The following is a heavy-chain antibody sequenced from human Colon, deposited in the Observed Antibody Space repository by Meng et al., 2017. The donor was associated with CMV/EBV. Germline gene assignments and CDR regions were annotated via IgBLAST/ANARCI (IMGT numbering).Heavy chain of an antibody. V-gene: IGHV3-53*01. CDR1: GVSVSTNI. J-gene: IGHJ6*02. Sequence: GESLKISCAASGVSVSTNIMNWVRQAPGKGLEWVSLIYASGTTYYADSVKGRFTISRDDSKNTLYLQMNSLRAEDTAVYYCARKPNYLGMDVWGHGTTVTVSS. CDR3: ARKPNYLGMDV. CDR2: IYASGTT.